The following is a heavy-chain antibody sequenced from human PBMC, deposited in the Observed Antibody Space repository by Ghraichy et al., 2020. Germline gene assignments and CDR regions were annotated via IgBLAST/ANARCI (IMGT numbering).Heavy chain of an antibody. CDR1: GGSFSGYY. J-gene: IGHJ6*02. Sequence: SETLSLTCAVYGGSFSGYYWSWIRQPPGKGLEWIGEINHSGSTNYNPSLKSRVTISVDTSKNQFSLKLSSVTAADTAVYYCARGRHGKYGYSYGYLPPRGKDVWGQGTTVTVSS. V-gene: IGHV4-34*01. D-gene: IGHD5-18*01. CDR3: ARGRHGKYGYSYGYLPPRGKDV. CDR2: INHSGST.